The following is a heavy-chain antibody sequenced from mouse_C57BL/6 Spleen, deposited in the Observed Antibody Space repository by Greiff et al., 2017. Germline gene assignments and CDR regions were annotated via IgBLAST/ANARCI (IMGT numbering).Heavy chain of an antibody. Sequence: EVQVVESGGGLVQPGGSMKLSCVASGFTFSNYWMNWVRQSPEKGLEWVAQIRLKSDNYATHYAESVKGRFTISRDDSKSSVYLQMNNLRAEDTGIYYCTAGYYAMDYWGQGTSVTVSS. V-gene: IGHV6-3*01. CDR1: GFTFSNYW. J-gene: IGHJ4*01. CDR2: IRLKSDNYAT. CDR3: TAGYYAMDY.